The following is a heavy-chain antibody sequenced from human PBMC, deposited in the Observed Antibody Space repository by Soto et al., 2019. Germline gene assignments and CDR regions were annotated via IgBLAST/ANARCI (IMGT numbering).Heavy chain of an antibody. CDR1: GGTFSSYS. CDR3: ARDGGRHSGGIDY. J-gene: IGHJ4*02. V-gene: IGHV1-69*01. Sequence: QVQLVQPGAEVKKPGSSVKVSCKASGGTFSSYSINWVRQAPGQGLEWMGEIIPIFGTENYAQKFQGRVTIAADESTSTAYMELSSLRAEDTAVYYCARDGGRHSGGIDYWGQGTLVTVSS. D-gene: IGHD1-26*01. CDR2: IIPIFGTE.